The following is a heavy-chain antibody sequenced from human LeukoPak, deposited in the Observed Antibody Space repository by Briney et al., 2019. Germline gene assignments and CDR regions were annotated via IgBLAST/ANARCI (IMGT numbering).Heavy chain of an antibody. D-gene: IGHD5-12*01. V-gene: IGHV3-49*04. CDR3: TREEGGYSDY. Sequence: SGGSLRLSCTGSGFTFGDYAMSWVRQAPGKGLEWVGFIRSKAYGGTTEYAASVKGRFTISRDDSKSIAYLQMNSLKTEDTAVYYCTREEGGYSDYWGQGTLVTVSS. J-gene: IGHJ4*02. CDR1: GFTFGDYA. CDR2: IRSKAYGGTT.